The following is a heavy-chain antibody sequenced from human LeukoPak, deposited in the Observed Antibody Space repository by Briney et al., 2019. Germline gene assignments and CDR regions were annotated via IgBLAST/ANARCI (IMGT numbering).Heavy chain of an antibody. CDR3: ARDGANKVRGVHYFYMDV. J-gene: IGHJ6*03. CDR1: GYTFTGYY. Sequence: ASVKVSCKASGYTFTGYYIHWVRRAPGQGIEWVGRINPNSGGTDYAQRFQGRVTMTRDTSISTAYMELSRLRSDDTAVYYCARDGANKVRGVHYFYMDVWGKGTTVTVSS. CDR2: INPNSGGT. D-gene: IGHD3-10*01. V-gene: IGHV1-2*06.